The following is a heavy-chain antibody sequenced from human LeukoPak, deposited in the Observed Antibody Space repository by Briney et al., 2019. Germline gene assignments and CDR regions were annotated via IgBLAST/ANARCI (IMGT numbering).Heavy chain of an antibody. D-gene: IGHD1-26*01. J-gene: IGHJ4*02. Sequence: GSSVKVSCKASGSTFSSYAISWVRQAPGQGLEWMGGIIPIFGTANYAQKFQGRVTITADESTSTAYMELSSLRSEDTAVYYCARERAQGVYTVGATTDFDYWGQGTQVTVSS. CDR2: IIPIFGTA. V-gene: IGHV1-69*01. CDR1: GSTFSSYA. CDR3: ARERAQGVYTVGATTDFDY.